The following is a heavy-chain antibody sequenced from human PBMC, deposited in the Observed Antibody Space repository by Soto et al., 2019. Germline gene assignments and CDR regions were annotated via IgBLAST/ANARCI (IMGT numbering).Heavy chain of an antibody. CDR3: ARAQRELLGVDY. CDR2: VYYSGST. CDR1: GGSISSGGYY. Sequence: SETLSLTCTVSGGSISSGGYYWSWIRQHPGKGLEWIGNVYYSGSTYYNPSLKSRVTISVDTSKNQFSLKLSSVTAADTAVYYCARAQRELLGVDYWGQGTLVHRLL. D-gene: IGHD1-26*01. J-gene: IGHJ4*02. V-gene: IGHV4-31*03.